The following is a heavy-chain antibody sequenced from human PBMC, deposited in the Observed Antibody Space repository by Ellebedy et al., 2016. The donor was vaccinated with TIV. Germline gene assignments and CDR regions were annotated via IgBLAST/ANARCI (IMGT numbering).Heavy chain of an antibody. J-gene: IGHJ4*02. CDR1: GFSLSTSGMC. CDR3: ARTAAYSGMEVRDFDY. Sequence: SGPTLAKPTQTLTLTCTVPGFSLSTSGMCVSWIRQPPGKALEWLARIDWVDDKYYGTSLKTRLTISRDTSKNQVVLTMTNMDPVDTATYYCARTAAYSGMEVRDFDYWGQGTLVTVSS. V-gene: IGHV2-70*11. CDR2: IDWVDDK. D-gene: IGHD1-26*01.